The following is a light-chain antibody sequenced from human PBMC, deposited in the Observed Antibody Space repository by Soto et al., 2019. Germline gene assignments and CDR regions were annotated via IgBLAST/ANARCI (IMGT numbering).Light chain of an antibody. J-gene: IGKJ2*01. CDR2: AAS. CDR1: QDISNY. Sequence: DIQMTQSPSSLSASVGDRVTITCRAHQDISNYLAWYQQKPGKVPELLIYAASTLRPGVQSRFGGNGSGTLFTCNINNLEPEYVTTYYCQKYNSAPNTLGRGTRLEI. CDR3: QKYNSAPNT. V-gene: IGKV1-27*01.